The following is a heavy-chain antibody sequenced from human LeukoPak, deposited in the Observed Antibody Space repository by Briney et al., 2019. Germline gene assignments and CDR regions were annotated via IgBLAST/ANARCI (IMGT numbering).Heavy chain of an antibody. D-gene: IGHD3-10*01. CDR3: ARETYGSGRDNWFDP. CDR1: GFTFSSYS. J-gene: IGHJ5*02. CDR2: ISSSSSYI. V-gene: IGHV3-21*01. Sequence: PGGSLRLSCAASGFTFSSYSMNWVRQAPGKGPEWVSSISSSSSYIYYADSVKGRFTISRDNAKNSLYLQMNSLRAEDTAVYYCARETYGSGRDNWFDPWGQGTLVTVSS.